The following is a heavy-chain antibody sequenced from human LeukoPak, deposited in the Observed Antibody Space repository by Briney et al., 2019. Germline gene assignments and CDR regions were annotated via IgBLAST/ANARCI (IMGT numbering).Heavy chain of an antibody. D-gene: IGHD5-24*01. V-gene: IGHV4-39*01. Sequence: SETLSLTCTVSGGSISTTSDYWGWIRQPPGKRLGWIGCVLYSGETFYNPSLKTRVTVFVDTSKDQFSLQLRSVTASDTAVYYCAREDGDNSDNAFDIWGRGTMVTVSS. CDR1: GGSISTTSDY. CDR2: VLYSGET. J-gene: IGHJ3*02. CDR3: AREDGDNSDNAFDI.